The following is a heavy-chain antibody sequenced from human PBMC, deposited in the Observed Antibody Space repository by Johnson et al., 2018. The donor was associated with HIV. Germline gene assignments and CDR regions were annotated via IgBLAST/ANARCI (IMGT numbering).Heavy chain of an antibody. D-gene: IGHD5-18*01. CDR1: GFTFSSYA. CDR2: ISYDGSNK. V-gene: IGHV3-30*04. Sequence: QVQLVESGGGVVQPGRSLRLSCAASGFTFSSYAMHWVRQAPGKGLEWVAVISYDGSNKYYGDSVKGRFTISRDNSKNTLYLQMNSLRPEDTAVYYCARLPSGYSRDAFDIWGQGTMVTVSS. J-gene: IGHJ3*02. CDR3: ARLPSGYSRDAFDI.